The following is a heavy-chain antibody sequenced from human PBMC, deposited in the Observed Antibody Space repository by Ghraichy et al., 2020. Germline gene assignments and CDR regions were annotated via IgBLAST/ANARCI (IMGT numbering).Heavy chain of an antibody. J-gene: IGHJ6*02. CDR1: GGSISSYY. D-gene: IGHD1-26*01. CDR3: AREDKESGSYYYYYGMDV. V-gene: IGHV4-4*07. Sequence: SETLSLTCTVSGGSISSYYWSWIRQPAGKGLEWIGHISTSGSSNYNPSLKSRVTMSLEKSKNQFSLKVNSVTAADTAVYYCAREDKESGSYYYYYGMDVWGRGTTVTVSS. CDR2: ISTSGSS.